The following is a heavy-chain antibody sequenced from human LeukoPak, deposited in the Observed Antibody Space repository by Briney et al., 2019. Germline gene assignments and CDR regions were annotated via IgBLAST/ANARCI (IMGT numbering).Heavy chain of an antibody. J-gene: IGHJ4*02. Sequence: SVKVSCKASGGTFSSYAISWVRQAPGQGLEWMGRIFPILGIANYAQKFQGRVTITADKSTSTAYMELSSLRSEDTAVYYCARDSSRQGYFDYWGQGTLVTVSS. CDR2: IFPILGIA. CDR1: GGTFSSYA. V-gene: IGHV1-69*04. CDR3: ARDSSRQGYFDY.